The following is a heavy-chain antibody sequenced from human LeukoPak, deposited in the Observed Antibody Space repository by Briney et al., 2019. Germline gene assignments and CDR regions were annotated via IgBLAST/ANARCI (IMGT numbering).Heavy chain of an antibody. J-gene: IGHJ4*02. CDR3: ATQRGYYDRSGYLGY. V-gene: IGHV1-18*01. D-gene: IGHD3-22*01. CDR2: ISAYNGNT. CDR1: GYTFTSYG. Sequence: ASVKVSCKASGYTFTSYGISWVRQAPGQGLEWMGWISAYNGNTNYAQKLQGRVTMTTDTSTSTAYMELRSLRSDDTAVYYCATQRGYYDRSGYLGYWGQGTLVTVSS.